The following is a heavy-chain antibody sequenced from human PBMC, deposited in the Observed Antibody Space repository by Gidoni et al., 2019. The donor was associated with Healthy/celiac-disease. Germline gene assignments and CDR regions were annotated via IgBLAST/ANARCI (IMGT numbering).Heavy chain of an antibody. J-gene: IGHJ3*02. CDR2: INHSGST. D-gene: IGHD2-15*01. CDR3: ARGRHIVVVVAATRAAFDI. Sequence: QVQLQQWGAGLLKPSETLSLTCAVYGGSFSGYYWSWIRQPPGKGLEWIGEINHSGSTNYNPSLKSRVTISVDTSKNQCSLKLSSVTAADTAVYYCARGRHIVVVVAATRAAFDIWGQGTMVTVSS. V-gene: IGHV4-34*01. CDR1: GGSFSGYY.